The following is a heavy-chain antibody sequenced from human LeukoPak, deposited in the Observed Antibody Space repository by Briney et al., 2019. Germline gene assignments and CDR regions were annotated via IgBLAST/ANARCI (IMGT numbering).Heavy chain of an antibody. Sequence: GESLKISCKGSGYSFTSYWIGWVRQMPGKGLEWMGIIYPGDSDTRYSPSFQGQVTISADKSISTAYLQWSSLKASDTAMYYCASHKAYSYGTSAFDIWGQGTMVTVSS. J-gene: IGHJ3*02. V-gene: IGHV5-51*01. D-gene: IGHD5-18*01. CDR2: IYPGDSDT. CDR1: GYSFTSYW. CDR3: ASHKAYSYGTSAFDI.